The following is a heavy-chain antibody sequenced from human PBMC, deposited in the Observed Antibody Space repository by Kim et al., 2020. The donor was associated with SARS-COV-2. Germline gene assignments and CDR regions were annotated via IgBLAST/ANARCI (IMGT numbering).Heavy chain of an antibody. Sequence: SGPTLVNPTQTLTLTCTFSGFSLSTSGMGVGWIRQPPGKALEWLALIYWNDDKRYSPSLKNRLTITKDTSKNQVVLTMTNMDPVDTATYYCAHRRDDLGSGAFFFDYWGPGTLVTVSS. CDR3: AHRRDDLGSGAFFFDY. J-gene: IGHJ4*02. D-gene: IGHD3-10*01. CDR2: IYWNDDK. CDR1: GFSLSTSGMG. V-gene: IGHV2-5*01.